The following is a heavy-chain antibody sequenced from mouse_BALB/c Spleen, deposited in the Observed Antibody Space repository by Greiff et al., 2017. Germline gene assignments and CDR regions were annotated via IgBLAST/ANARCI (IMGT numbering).Heavy chain of an antibody. CDR3: ARESPYGSSYPHYYAMDY. CDR2: IWAGGST. J-gene: IGHJ4*01. V-gene: IGHV2-9*02. Sequence: QVQLKESGPGLVAPSQSLSITCTVSGFSLTSYGVHWVRQPPGKGLEWLGVIWAGGSTNYNSALMSRLSISKDNSKSQVFLKMNSLQTDDTAMYYCARESPYGSSYPHYYAMDYWGQGTSVTVSS. CDR1: GFSLTSYG. D-gene: IGHD1-1*01.